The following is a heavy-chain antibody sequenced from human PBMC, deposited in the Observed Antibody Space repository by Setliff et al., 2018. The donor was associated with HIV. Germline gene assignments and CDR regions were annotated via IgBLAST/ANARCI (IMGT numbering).Heavy chain of an antibody. CDR1: GFIFSSYE. CDR2: SSSSGYST. Sequence: PGGSLRLSCAASGFIFSSYEMNWVRQAPGKGLEWVSYSSSSGYSTNYADSVKGRFTISRDNAKNSLYLQMSNLRVEDTAVYYCARGYCSSTSCYYYMDVWGKGTTVTVSS. D-gene: IGHD2-2*01. V-gene: IGHV3-48*03. J-gene: IGHJ6*03. CDR3: ARGYCSSTSCYYYMDV.